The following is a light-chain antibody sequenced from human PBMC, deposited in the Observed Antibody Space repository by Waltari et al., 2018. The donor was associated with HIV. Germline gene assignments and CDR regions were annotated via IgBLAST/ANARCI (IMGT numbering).Light chain of an antibody. V-gene: IGLV3-10*01. J-gene: IGLJ3*02. CDR1: TLQKKY. CDR2: EDI. Sequence: SYELTQPPSVSVSPGQTARITRPGDTLQKKYAHWYQQKSGQAPVLVIYEDIKRPSGIPERFSGSSSGTMAILTISGAQVEDEADYYCYSTESNGNHRVFGGGTKLTVL. CDR3: YSTESNGNHRV.